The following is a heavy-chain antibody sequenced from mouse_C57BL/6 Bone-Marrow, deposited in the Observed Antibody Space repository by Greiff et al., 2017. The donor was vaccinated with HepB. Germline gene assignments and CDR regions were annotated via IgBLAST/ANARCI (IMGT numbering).Heavy chain of an antibody. CDR2: IYPRSGNT. V-gene: IGHV1-81*01. CDR1: GYTFTSYG. CDR3: ARPDAWYFDV. J-gene: IGHJ1*03. Sequence: QVQLQQSGAELARPGASVKLSCKASGYTFTSYGISWVKQRTGQGLEWIGEIYPRSGNTYYNEKFKGKATLTADKYSSTAYMELRSLTSEDSAVYFCARPDAWYFDVWGTGTTVTVSS.